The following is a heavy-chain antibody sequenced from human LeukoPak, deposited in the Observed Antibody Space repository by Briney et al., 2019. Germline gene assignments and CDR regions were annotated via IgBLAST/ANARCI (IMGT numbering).Heavy chain of an antibody. CDR3: EVGLIAAAGTLFDY. V-gene: IGHV3-69-1*01. CDR2: IVQSGTT. CDR1: GLTFSTSD. D-gene: IGHD6-13*01. Sequence: PGGSLRLSCVASGLTFSTSDTSWVRQAPGKGPEWLSLIVQSGTTYYADSVKGRFTIPRDNPKNSLYLQMNSLRAEDTAVYYCEVGLIAAAGTLFDYWGQGTLVTVSS. J-gene: IGHJ4*02.